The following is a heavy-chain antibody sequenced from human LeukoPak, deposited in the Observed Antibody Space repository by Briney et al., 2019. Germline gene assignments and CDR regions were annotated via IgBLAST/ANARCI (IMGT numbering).Heavy chain of an antibody. CDR2: ISAYNGNT. D-gene: IGHD1-26*01. Sequence: GASVKVSCKASGYTFTSYGISWVRQAPGQGLEWMGWISAYNGNTNYAQKLQGRVTMTTDTSISTAYMELSRLRSDDTAVYYCARERRGEWELPYWGQGTLVTVSS. CDR3: ARERRGEWELPY. V-gene: IGHV1-18*01. CDR1: GYTFTSYG. J-gene: IGHJ4*02.